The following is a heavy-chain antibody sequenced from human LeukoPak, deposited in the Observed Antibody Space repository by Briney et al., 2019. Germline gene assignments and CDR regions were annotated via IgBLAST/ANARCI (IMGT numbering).Heavy chain of an antibody. D-gene: IGHD4-17*01. CDR1: GGSFSGYY. CDR3: ARGGFVDYGDYGQYYFDY. J-gene: IGHJ4*02. Sequence: SETLSLTCAVYGGSFSGYYWSWIRQPPGKGLEWIGEINHSGSTNYNPSLKSRVTISVDTSKNQFSLKLSSVTAADTAVYYCARGGFVDYGDYGQYYFDYWGQGTLVTVSS. V-gene: IGHV4-34*01. CDR2: INHSGST.